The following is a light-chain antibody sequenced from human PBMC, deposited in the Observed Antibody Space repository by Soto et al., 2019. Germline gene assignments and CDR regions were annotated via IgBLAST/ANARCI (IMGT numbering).Light chain of an antibody. Sequence: DVVMTPSPLSLPVTLGQPASISCRSSQSLVDSDGNTYLNWFQQRPGQSPRRLLYKVSNRDPGIPDRFSGSGSSNDFTLKISRVEAEDVGVYYCMQGTHWPPYTFGPGTKLEIK. V-gene: IGKV2-30*01. J-gene: IGKJ2*01. CDR3: MQGTHWPPYT. CDR1: QSLVDSDGNTY. CDR2: KVS.